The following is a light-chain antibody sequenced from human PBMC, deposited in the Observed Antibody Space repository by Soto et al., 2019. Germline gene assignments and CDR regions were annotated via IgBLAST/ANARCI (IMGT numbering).Light chain of an antibody. CDR2: AAS. Sequence: DIQMTQSPSSLSASVGDRGTITCRARQNIRTYLHWYQQRPGKATKFRIYAASSLQDVVPARFSGSESGTDFTLTISSLQPEDSATYYCQQSYSDPLTFGQGTKLEIK. CDR1: QNIRTY. V-gene: IGKV1-39*01. CDR3: QQSYSDPLT. J-gene: IGKJ2*01.